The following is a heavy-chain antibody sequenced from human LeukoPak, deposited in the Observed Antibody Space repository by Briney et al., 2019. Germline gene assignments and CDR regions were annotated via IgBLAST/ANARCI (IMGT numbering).Heavy chain of an antibody. CDR3: ARGFPPRGQWPNYYFDY. V-gene: IGHV4-59*01. CDR2: IYYSGST. Sequence: PSETLSLTCTVSGGSISSYYWSWIRQPPGKRLEWIGHIYYSGSTNYNPSLKSRVTISVDTSKNQFSLKLSSVTAADTAVYYCARGFPPRGQWPNYYFDYWGQGTLVTVSS. D-gene: IGHD6-19*01. J-gene: IGHJ4*02. CDR1: GGSISSYY.